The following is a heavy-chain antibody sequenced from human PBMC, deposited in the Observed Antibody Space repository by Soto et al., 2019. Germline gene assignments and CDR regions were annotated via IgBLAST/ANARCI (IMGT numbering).Heavy chain of an antibody. CDR1: GFTFSSYS. CDR2: ISSSSSTI. CDR3: VPNMDY. V-gene: IGHV3-48*04. Sequence: GGSLRLSCAASGFTFSSYSMNWVRQAPGKGLEWVSYISSSSSTIYYADSVKGRFTISRDNSKNTLYLQMNSLRAEDTAVYYCVPNMDYWGQGTLVTVSS. J-gene: IGHJ4*02.